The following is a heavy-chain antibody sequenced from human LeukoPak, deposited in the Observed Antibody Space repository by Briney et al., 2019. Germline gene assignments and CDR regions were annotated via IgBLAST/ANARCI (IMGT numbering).Heavy chain of an antibody. D-gene: IGHD6-19*01. Sequence: SETLSLTCTVSGYSIGSGYYWGWIRQPPGKGLEWIATIYHSGRTYYNPSLKSRVTISVDTSKNQFSLKLSSVTAADTAVYYCARDPEWGSCWYYWGQGTLVTVSS. J-gene: IGHJ4*02. CDR3: ARDPEWGSCWYY. CDR2: IYHSGRT. CDR1: GYSIGSGYY. V-gene: IGHV4-38-2*02.